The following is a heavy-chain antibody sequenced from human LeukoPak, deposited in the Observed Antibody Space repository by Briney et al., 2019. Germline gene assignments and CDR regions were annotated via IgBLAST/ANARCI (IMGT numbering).Heavy chain of an antibody. CDR1: GFTFSSYV. Sequence: GGSLRLSCAASGFTFSSYVMSWVRQAPGKGLEWVSAISGSGSSTYYADSVQGRFTVSRDNSKNTLYLQMNSLRAEDTAVYYCAKDGSSSWSPLNSDYWGRGTLVTVSS. CDR3: AKDGSSSWSPLNSDY. CDR2: ISGSGSST. V-gene: IGHV3-23*01. D-gene: IGHD6-13*01. J-gene: IGHJ4*02.